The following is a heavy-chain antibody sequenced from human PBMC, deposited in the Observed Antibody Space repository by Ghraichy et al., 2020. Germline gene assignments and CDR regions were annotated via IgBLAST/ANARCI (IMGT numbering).Heavy chain of an antibody. Sequence: ASVKVSCKASGYTFTSYVMHWVRQAPGQRLEWMGWINAGNGNTKYSQKFQGRVTITRDTSASTAYMELSSLRSEDTAVYYCARSSPPPRGYSYGYRGYYYYMDVWGKGTTVTVSS. D-gene: IGHD5-18*01. CDR1: GYTFTSYV. CDR3: ARSSPPPRGYSYGYRGYYYYMDV. V-gene: IGHV1-3*01. CDR2: INAGNGNT. J-gene: IGHJ6*03.